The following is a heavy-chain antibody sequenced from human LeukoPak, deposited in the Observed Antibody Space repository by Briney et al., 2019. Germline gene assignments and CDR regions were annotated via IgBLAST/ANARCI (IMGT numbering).Heavy chain of an antibody. Sequence: GGSLRLSCTASGFTFSSHAMTWVRQAPGKGLEWVSVVSASGVGTYYADSVKGRFTISRDNSKNTLSLQMNSLTAADTALYYCAKGLGTTGTTAAFDYWGQRTLVTASS. V-gene: IGHV3-23*01. CDR3: AKGLGTTGTTAAFDY. CDR2: VSASGVGT. J-gene: IGHJ4*02. D-gene: IGHD1-1*01. CDR1: GFTFSSHA.